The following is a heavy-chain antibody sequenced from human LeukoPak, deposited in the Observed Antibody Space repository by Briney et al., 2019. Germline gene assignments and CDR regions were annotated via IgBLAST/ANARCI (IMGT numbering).Heavy chain of an antibody. CDR2: IYYRGTT. V-gene: IGHV4-39*01. CDR1: GGSISGSSSY. J-gene: IGHJ4*02. CDR3: ATSAPGITVAGAFDY. Sequence: NTSETLSLTCTVSGGSISGSSSYWGWIRQPPGEGLEWIGNIYYRGTTYYSPSLKSRVTISVDTSKSQFSLKLNSVTAADTAVYYCATSAPGITVAGAFDYWGQGILVTVSS. D-gene: IGHD6-19*01.